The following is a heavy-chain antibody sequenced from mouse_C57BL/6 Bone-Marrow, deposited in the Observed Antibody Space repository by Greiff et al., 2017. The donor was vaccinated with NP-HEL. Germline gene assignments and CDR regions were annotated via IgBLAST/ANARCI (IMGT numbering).Heavy chain of an antibody. V-gene: IGHV1-19*01. CDR3: ARWRYDYDPAWFAY. J-gene: IGHJ3*01. CDR2: INPYNGGT. D-gene: IGHD2-4*01. CDR1: GYTFTDYY. Sequence: EVQLQQSGPVLVKPGASVKMSCKASGYTFTDYYMNWVKQSHGKSLEWIGVINPYNGGTSYNQKFKGKATLTVDKSSSTAYMELNSLTSEDSAVYYCARWRYDYDPAWFAYWGQGTLVTVSA.